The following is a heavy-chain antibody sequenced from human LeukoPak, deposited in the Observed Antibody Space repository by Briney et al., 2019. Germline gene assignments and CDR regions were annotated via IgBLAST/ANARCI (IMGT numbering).Heavy chain of an antibody. V-gene: IGHV3-74*01. CDR1: GFTFNNYG. CDR3: ARALVGATRVGFDY. Sequence: PGRSLRLSCAASGFTFNNYGMHWVRQAPGKGLVWVSRINSDGSSTSYADSVKGRFTISRDNAKNTLYLQMNSLRAEDTAVYYCARALVGATRVGFDYWGQGTLVTASS. CDR2: INSDGSST. D-gene: IGHD1-26*01. J-gene: IGHJ4*02.